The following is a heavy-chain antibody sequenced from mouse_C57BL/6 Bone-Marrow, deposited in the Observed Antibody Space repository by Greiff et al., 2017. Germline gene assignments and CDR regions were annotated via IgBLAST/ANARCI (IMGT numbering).Heavy chain of an antibody. CDR1: GFTFSDSY. V-gene: IGHV5-16*01. CDR3: ARDRDGYSLDY. Sequence: EVHLVESEGGLVQPGRSLKLSCTASGFTFSDSYMAWVRQVPEKGLEWVANISYDGSSTYYLDSLQSRFIISRDNAKNILYLQMSSLKSEDTATYYCARDRDGYSLDYWGQGTTLTVSS. J-gene: IGHJ2*01. CDR2: ISYDGSST. D-gene: IGHD2-3*01.